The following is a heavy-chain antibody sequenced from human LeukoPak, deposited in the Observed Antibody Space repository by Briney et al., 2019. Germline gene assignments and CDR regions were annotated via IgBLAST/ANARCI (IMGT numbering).Heavy chain of an antibody. V-gene: IGHV3-9*01. CDR1: GFTFDDYT. CDR2: IHGDSSGI. J-gene: IGHJ4*02. Sequence: GGSLRLSCAASGFTFDDYTMHWVRQAPGKGLEWVSGIHGDSSGIAYVDSVKGRFTISRDNGKNSLYLHMNSLRSEDTALYYCAKETGSFGPFDSCDQGTLVTVSS. CDR3: AKETGSFGPFDS. D-gene: IGHD2-15*01.